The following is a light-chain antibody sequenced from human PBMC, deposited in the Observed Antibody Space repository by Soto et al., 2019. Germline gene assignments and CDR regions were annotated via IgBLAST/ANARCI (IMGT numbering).Light chain of an antibody. CDR2: DVS. CDR3: CSYAGSYTYV. V-gene: IGLV2-11*01. J-gene: IGLJ1*01. CDR1: SSDVGGYNY. Sequence: QSVLTQLRSVSGSPGQALTISSTGTSSDVGGYNYVSWYQQHPGKAPKLMIYDVSKRPSGVPDRFSGSKSGNTASLTISGLQAEDEADYYCCSYAGSYTYVFGTGTKVTVL.